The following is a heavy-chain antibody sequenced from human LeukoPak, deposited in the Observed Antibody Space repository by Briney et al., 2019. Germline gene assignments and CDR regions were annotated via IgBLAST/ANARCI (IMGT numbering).Heavy chain of an antibody. V-gene: IGHV3-73*01. CDR2: IRSTANSYAT. CDR1: GFTFSGSA. Sequence: QAGGSLRLSCAASGFTFSGSAMHWVRQASGKGLEWVGRIRSTANSYATAYAASVKGRFTISRDDSKNTAYLQMNSLKTEDTAVYYCYTYYYGSGSYNPPFYFDYWGQGTLVTVSS. J-gene: IGHJ4*02. D-gene: IGHD3-10*01. CDR3: YTYYYGSGSYNPPFYFDY.